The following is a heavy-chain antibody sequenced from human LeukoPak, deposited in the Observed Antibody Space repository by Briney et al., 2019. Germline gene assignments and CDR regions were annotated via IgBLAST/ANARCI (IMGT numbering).Heavy chain of an antibody. D-gene: IGHD4-23*01. V-gene: IGHV1-8*03. CDR1: GYTFTSYD. J-gene: IGHJ3*02. Sequence: APVKVSFKASGYTFTSYDINWLRQATGQGLEWMGLMNPNSDNTDYAQKFQGRVTITMNTSISTAYMELSSMRSEDTAVYYCERATLAHYGGNSLDAFDIWGQGTMVTVS. CDR3: ERATLAHYGGNSLDAFDI. CDR2: MNPNSDNT.